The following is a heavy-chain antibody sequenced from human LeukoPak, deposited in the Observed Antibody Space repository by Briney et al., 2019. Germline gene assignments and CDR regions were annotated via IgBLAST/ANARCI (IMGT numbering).Heavy chain of an antibody. CDR3: VRSGYDYDWFDP. D-gene: IGHD5-12*01. CDR1: GGPFTDYS. CDR2: IIPLLDQT. V-gene: IGHV1-69*02. Sequence: SVSLSCKASGGPFTDYSVSWVRQAPGQGLEWMGRIIPLLDQTNNVQKFEGRVTFSADKSTTTTYMELSGLKSDDTAVYYCVRSGYDYDWFDPWGPGNLCTVSS. J-gene: IGHJ5*02.